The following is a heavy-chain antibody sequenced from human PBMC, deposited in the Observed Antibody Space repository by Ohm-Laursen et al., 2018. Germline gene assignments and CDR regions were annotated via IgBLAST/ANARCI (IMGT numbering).Heavy chain of an antibody. CDR2: IYYSGST. V-gene: IGHV4-31*03. D-gene: IGHD6-13*01. CDR3: ARVYIAAASVGGYCYYGMDV. Sequence: TLSLTCTVSGGSISSGGYYWSWIRQHPGKGLEWIGYIYYSGSTYYNPSLKSRVTISVDTSKNQFSLKLSSVTAADTAVYYCARVYIAAASVGGYCYYGMDVWGQGTTVTVSS. J-gene: IGHJ6*02. CDR1: GGSISSGGYY.